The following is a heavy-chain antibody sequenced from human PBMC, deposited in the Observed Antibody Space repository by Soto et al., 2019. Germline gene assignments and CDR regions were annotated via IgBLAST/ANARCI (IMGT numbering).Heavy chain of an antibody. Sequence: GGSLRLSCAASGFTFSSYGMHWVRQAPGKGLEWVAVISYDGSNKYYADSVKGRFTVSRDNSKNTLYLQMNNLRAEDTAVYNCAKDTPRYCSGGSCQESLDYWGQGTLVTVSS. D-gene: IGHD2-15*01. V-gene: IGHV3-30*18. CDR2: ISYDGSNK. CDR3: AKDTPRYCSGGSCQESLDY. CDR1: GFTFSSYG. J-gene: IGHJ4*02.